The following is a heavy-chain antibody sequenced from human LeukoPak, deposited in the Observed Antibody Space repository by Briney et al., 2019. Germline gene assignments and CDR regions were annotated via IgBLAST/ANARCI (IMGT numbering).Heavy chain of an antibody. D-gene: IGHD4/OR15-4a*01. V-gene: IGHV3-48*01. CDR3: ARALNYYYMDV. CDR1: GFTFSSYS. CDR2: ISSSSSTI. Sequence: GGSLRLSGAASGFTFSSYSMNWVRQAPGKGLEWVSYISSSSSTIYYADSVKGRFTISRDNAKNSLYLQMNSLRAEDTAVYYCARALNYYYMDVWGKGTTVTVSS. J-gene: IGHJ6*03.